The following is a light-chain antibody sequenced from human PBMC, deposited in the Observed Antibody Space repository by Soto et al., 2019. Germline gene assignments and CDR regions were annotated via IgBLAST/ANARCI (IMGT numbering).Light chain of an antibody. J-gene: IGKJ1*01. CDR3: QQCATPPLT. CDR2: DAS. Sequence: EIVLTQSPGTLSLSPGERATLSCRASQTVPKNYLAWYQHKPGQPPRLLIDDASNRATGIPDRFSGSGSGTDFTLTINSLEPEDSAVYYCQQCATPPLTFGQGTKVEIK. CDR1: QTVPKNY. V-gene: IGKV3-20*01.